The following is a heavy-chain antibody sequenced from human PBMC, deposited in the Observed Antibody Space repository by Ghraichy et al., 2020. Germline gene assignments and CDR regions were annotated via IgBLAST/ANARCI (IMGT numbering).Heavy chain of an antibody. J-gene: IGHJ4*02. CDR1: GFTFSAYW. CDR3: VRSTWAYYYGSGSFYPYFDY. D-gene: IGHD3-10*01. CDR2: IKEDGSET. V-gene: IGHV3-7*01. Sequence: GGSLRLSCAASGFTFSAYWMNWVRQAPGKGLEWVANIKEDGSETYYAASVQGRFTVSRDNAQASIHLHMSRLRADDTALYFCVRSTWAYYYGSGSFYPYFDYWGQGALVTVS.